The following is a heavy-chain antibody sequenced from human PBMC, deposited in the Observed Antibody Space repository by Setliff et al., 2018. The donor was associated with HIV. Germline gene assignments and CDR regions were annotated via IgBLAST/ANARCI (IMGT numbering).Heavy chain of an antibody. CDR3: AKGASFSGSYFDY. J-gene: IGHJ4*02. CDR1: GFTFNTYA. Sequence: GGSLRLSCAASGFTFNTYAMSWVRQAPGKGLEWVSTINSNGGSTYYADSVKGRFTISRDNSKNTLSLQMNSLRVEDAAVYYCAKGASFSGSYFDYWGQGTLVTVSS. CDR2: INSNGGST. V-gene: IGHV3-23*01. D-gene: IGHD5-12*01.